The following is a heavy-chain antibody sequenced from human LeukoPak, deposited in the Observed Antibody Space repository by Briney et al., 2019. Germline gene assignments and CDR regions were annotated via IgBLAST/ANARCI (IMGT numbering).Heavy chain of an antibody. V-gene: IGHV4-30-2*01. CDR2: IYHSGST. D-gene: IGHD3-10*01. CDR1: GGSISSGGYS. J-gene: IGHJ5*02. CDR3: ARGLHYGSGSYSWFDP. Sequence: PSDTLSLTCAVSGGSISSGGYSWSWIRQPPGKGLEWIGYIYHSGSTYYNPSLKSRVTISVDRSKNQFSLKLSSVTAADTAVYYCARGLHYGSGSYSWFDPWGQGTLVTVSS.